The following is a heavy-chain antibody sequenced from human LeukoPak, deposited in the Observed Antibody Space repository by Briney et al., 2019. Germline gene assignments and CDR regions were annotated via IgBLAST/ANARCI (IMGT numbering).Heavy chain of an antibody. Sequence: GGSLRLSCAASGFTFSSYSMNWVRQAPGKGLEGVSYFSSSSSTIYYADSVKGRFTISRDNAKNSLYLQMNSLRAEDTAVYYCARGDCSGGSCYLSLTTIDYWGQGTLVTVSS. J-gene: IGHJ4*02. CDR2: FSSSSSTI. V-gene: IGHV3-48*01. CDR1: GFTFSSYS. D-gene: IGHD2-15*01. CDR3: ARGDCSGGSCYLSLTTIDY.